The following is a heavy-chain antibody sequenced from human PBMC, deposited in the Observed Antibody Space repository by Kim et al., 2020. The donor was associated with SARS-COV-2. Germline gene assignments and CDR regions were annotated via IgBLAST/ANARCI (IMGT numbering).Heavy chain of an antibody. Sequence: SVKVSCKASGGTFSSYAISWVRQAPGQGLEWMGGIIPIFGTANYAQKFQGRVTITAGESTSTAYMELSSLRSEDTAVYYCARDLSGYYSYFDYWGQGTLVTVSS. CDR1: GGTFSSYA. CDR2: IIPIFGTA. CDR3: ARDLSGYYSYFDY. J-gene: IGHJ4*02. D-gene: IGHD3-22*01. V-gene: IGHV1-69*13.